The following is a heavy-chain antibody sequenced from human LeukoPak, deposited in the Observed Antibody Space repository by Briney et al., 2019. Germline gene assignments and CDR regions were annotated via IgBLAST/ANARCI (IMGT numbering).Heavy chain of an antibody. CDR3: ARAEQWLANFDY. J-gene: IGHJ4*02. D-gene: IGHD6-19*01. Sequence: GRSLRLSCAASGFTFSSYAMHWVRQAPGKGLEWVAVISYDGSNKYYADSVKGRFTISRDNAKNSLYLQMNSLRAEDTAVYYCARAEQWLANFDYWGQGTLVTVSS. CDR2: ISYDGSNK. V-gene: IGHV3-30*04. CDR1: GFTFSSYA.